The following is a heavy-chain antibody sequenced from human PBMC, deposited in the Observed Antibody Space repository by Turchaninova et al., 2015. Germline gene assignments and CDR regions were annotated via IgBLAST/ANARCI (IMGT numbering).Heavy chain of an antibody. Sequence: EVQLLESGGGLVQPGGSLRLSCAASGFTFSNYAMNWFRRAPGKGMGGVVCFSWGGGNTYYAESVKGRFTSSRDNAKNTLYLQMNSLRAEDSAVYYCAKDQGGDCSGGSCSLGSWGQGTLVTVSS. V-gene: IGHV3-23*01. CDR3: AKDQGGDCSGGSCSLGS. CDR2: FSWGGGNT. J-gene: IGHJ4*02. CDR1: GFTFSNYA. D-gene: IGHD2-15*01.